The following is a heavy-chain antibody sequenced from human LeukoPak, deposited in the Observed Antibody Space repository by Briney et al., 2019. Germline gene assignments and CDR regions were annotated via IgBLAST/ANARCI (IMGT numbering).Heavy chain of an antibody. CDR3: ARYTMMLVN. V-gene: IGHV4-59*01. CDR2: IYYSVST. CDR1: GGSISSYY. J-gene: IGHJ4*02. Sequence: PSETLSLTCTVSGGSISSYYWSWIRQPPGKGLEWIGYIYYSVSTNYNPSLKSRVTISVDTSKNQFSLKLSSVTAADTAVYYCARYTMMLVNWGQGTLVTVSS. D-gene: IGHD3-22*01.